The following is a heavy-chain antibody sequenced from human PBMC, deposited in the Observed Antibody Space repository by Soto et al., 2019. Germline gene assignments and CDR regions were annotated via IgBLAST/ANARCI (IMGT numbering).Heavy chain of an antibody. J-gene: IGHJ6*02. CDR2: ISSSSSYI. V-gene: IGHV3-21*01. CDR3: ARDLRWYYYYGMDV. Sequence: GGSLRLSCAASGFTFSSYSMNWVRQAPGKGLEWVSSISSSSSYIYYADSVKGRFTISRDNAKNSLYLQMNSLRAEDTAVYYCARDLRWYYYYGMDVWGQGTTVTVSS. CDR1: GFTFSSYS.